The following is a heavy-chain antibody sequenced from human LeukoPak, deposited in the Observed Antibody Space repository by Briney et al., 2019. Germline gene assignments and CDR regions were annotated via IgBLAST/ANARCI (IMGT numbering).Heavy chain of an antibody. V-gene: IGHV3-23*01. J-gene: IGHJ4*02. CDR3: AKAPGIAVTGINSPFAS. CDR1: GFTFSSYA. Sequence: GGSLRLSCAASGFTFSSYAMNWVRQAPGKGLEWVSGISGSGATTYYANSVKGRFTISRDNSKNTLYLQMNSLRAEDTAVYYCAKAPGIAVTGINSPFASWGQGTLVTVSS. CDR2: ISGSGATT. D-gene: IGHD6-19*01.